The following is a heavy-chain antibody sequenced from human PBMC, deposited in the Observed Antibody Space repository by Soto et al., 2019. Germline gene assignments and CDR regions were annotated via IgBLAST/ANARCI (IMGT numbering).Heavy chain of an antibody. CDR3: ARGTGVVPPDYYYYGMDV. V-gene: IGHV1-69*13. CDR2: IIPIFGTA. CDR1: GCTFSSYA. Sequence: RASVKVSCKASGCTFSSYAISWVRQAPGQGLEWMGGIIPIFGTANYAQKFQGRVTITADESTSTAYMELSSLRSEDTAVYYCARGTGVVPPDYYYYGMDVWGQGTTVTVSS. D-gene: IGHD3-3*01. J-gene: IGHJ6*02.